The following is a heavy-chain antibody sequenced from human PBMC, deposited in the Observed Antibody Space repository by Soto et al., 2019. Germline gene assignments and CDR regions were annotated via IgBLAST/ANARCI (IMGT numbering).Heavy chain of an antibody. Sequence: QLQLQESGPGLVKPSETLSLTCTVSGGFISSSSYFWGWIRQPPGKGLEWIGTIYYSGSTYYNPSLKSRVTISVDTSKNQFSLKLSSLTAADTAVYYCATNWGPDAFDIWGQGTMVTVSS. CDR1: GGFISSSSYF. V-gene: IGHV4-39*01. CDR3: ATNWGPDAFDI. D-gene: IGHD7-27*01. CDR2: IYYSGST. J-gene: IGHJ3*02.